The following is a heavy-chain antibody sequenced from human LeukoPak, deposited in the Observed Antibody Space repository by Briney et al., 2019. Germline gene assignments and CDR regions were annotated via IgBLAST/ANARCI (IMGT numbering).Heavy chain of an antibody. D-gene: IGHD3-10*01. CDR1: GYTFTGYY. V-gene: IGHV1-2*02. CDR3: ARRYYYGSGSCFDY. J-gene: IGHJ4*02. CDR2: INPNSGGT. Sequence: ASVKVSCKASGYTFTGYYIHWVRQAPGQGLEWMGWINPNSGGTNYSQKFQGRVTMMRDTSISTAYMELSRLRSDDTAVYYCARRYYYGSGSCFDYWGQGTLVTVSS.